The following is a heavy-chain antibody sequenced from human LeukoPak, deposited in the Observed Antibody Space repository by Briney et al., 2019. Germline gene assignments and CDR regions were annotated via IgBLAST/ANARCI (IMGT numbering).Heavy chain of an antibody. CDR3: ARVQHNLASTYYFDY. V-gene: IGHV3-11*01. Sequence: GGSLRLSCAASGFTFSDYYMSWIRQAPGKGLEWVSYISNSGTTIYYADSVKGQFTISRDNAKNSLYLRMNSLRAEDTAVYCCARVQHNLASTYYFDYWGQGILVTVSS. CDR1: GFTFSDYY. D-gene: IGHD5-24*01. J-gene: IGHJ4*02. CDR2: ISNSGTTI.